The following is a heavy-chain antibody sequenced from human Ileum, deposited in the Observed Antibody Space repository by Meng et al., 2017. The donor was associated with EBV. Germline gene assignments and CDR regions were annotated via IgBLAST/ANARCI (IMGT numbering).Heavy chain of an antibody. V-gene: IGHV1-8*01. J-gene: IGHJ1*01. Sequence: QVQWVQSGFEVKKPGASVTASCKASGYIFTSDDVNWVRQTPGQGLEWIGWMNPTSGRTGYAQKFQGRVTMTSNTSVSTAYLHLSSLTSEDTAVYYCARGTTKIRGIILPPPIWGQGSLVTVSS. D-gene: IGHD3-10*01. CDR1: GYIFTSDD. CDR2: MNPTSGRT. CDR3: ARGTTKIRGIILPPPI.